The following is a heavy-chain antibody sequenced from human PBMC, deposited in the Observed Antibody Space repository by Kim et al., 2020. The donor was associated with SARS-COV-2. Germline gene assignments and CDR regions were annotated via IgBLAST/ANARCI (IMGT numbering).Heavy chain of an antibody. J-gene: IGHJ4*02. CDR3: ARTRDSGWSYFDY. CDR2: ISSSSSSYI. Sequence: GGSLRLSCAASGFTFSSYSMNWVRQAPGKGLEWVSSISSSSSSYIYYADSVKGRFTISRDNAKNSLYLQMNSLRAEDTAVYYCARTRDSGWSYFDYWGQGTLVTVSS. V-gene: IGHV3-21*01. D-gene: IGHD6-19*01. CDR1: GFTFSSYS.